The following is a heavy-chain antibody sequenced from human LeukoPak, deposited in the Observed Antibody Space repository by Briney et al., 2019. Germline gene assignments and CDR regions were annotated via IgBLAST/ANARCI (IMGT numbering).Heavy chain of an antibody. CDR3: ARRLSAVAGTIDP. Sequence: PSETLSLTCTVSGGSISSYYWSWIRQPPGKGLEWIGYIYYSGSTNYNPSLKSRVTISVDTSKNQFSLKLSSVTAADTAVYYCARRLSAVAGTIDPWGQGTLVTVSS. D-gene: IGHD6-19*01. CDR2: IYYSGST. J-gene: IGHJ5*02. V-gene: IGHV4-59*01. CDR1: GGSISSYY.